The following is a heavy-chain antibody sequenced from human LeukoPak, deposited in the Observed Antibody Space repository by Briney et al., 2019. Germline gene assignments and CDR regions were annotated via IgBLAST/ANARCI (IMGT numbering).Heavy chain of an antibody. D-gene: IGHD2-2*02. CDR3: AREPCSSTSCYIYDS. Sequence: SSETLSLTCTVSGGSISSSSYYWGWIRQPPGKGLEWIGSIYHSGSIYYNPSLKGRVTISVDTSKNQFSLKLGSVTAADTAVYYCAREPCSSTSCYIYDSWGQGTLVTVSS. V-gene: IGHV4-39*07. CDR1: GGSISSSSYY. CDR2: IYHSGSI. J-gene: IGHJ4*02.